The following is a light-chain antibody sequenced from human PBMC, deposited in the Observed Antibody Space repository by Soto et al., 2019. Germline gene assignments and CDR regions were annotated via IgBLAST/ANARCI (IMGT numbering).Light chain of an antibody. CDR3: QQRSNWPPFT. V-gene: IGKV3-11*01. J-gene: IGKJ3*01. CDR1: QSVNSY. Sequence: EIVLTQSPATLSLSPGQRATLSCRASQSVNSYLAWYQQKPGQAPRLLIYDASNRATGITARFSGSGSGTDFTLTISSLEPEDFAVYYCQQRSNWPPFTFGPGTKVDI. CDR2: DAS.